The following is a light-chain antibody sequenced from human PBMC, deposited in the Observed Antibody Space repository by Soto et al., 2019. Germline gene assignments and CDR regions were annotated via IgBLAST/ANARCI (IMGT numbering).Light chain of an antibody. V-gene: IGKV1-9*01. CDR2: AAS. CDR3: KHLYSYTLT. CDR1: QGITSY. J-gene: IGKJ4*01. Sequence: IQVTQSPSSLSASVGDRVTITCRASQGITSYLAWYQQKPGNATKPLICAASAMHTGVSSRFSGSVYGTDFALTISNLQTEDFATYLFKHLYSYTLTFGGGTTVE.